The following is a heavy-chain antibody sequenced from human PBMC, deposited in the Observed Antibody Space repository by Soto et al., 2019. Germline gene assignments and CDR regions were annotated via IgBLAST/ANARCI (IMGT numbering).Heavy chain of an antibody. CDR2: ISGSGGST. V-gene: IGHV3-23*01. D-gene: IGHD3-9*01. J-gene: IGHJ6*02. CDR1: GFTFSSYA. Sequence: PGGSLRLSCAASGFTFSSYAMSWVRQAPGKGLEWVSAISGSGGSTYYADSVKGRFTISRDNSKNTLYLQMNSLRAEDTAVYYCARAPYYDILTGYSTVERRFYGMDVWGQGTTVTVSS. CDR3: ARAPYYDILTGYSTVERRFYGMDV.